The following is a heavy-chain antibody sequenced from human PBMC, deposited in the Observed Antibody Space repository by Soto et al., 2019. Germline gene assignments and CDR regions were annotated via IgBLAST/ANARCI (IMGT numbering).Heavy chain of an antibody. CDR2: ISPSSSNM. D-gene: IGHD2-2*01. V-gene: IGHV3-48*01. CDR1: GFTLNDYS. J-gene: IGHJ1*01. Sequence: EVQLVESGGNLVQPGGSLRLSCAASGFTLNDYSMNWVRRAPGKGLEWLSYISPSSSNMYYADSVKGRFTISRDNAKNSVYLQMNSLRVEDTAVYYCVRAASPSCYGFQYWGQGTVVTVSS. CDR3: VRAASPSCYGFQY.